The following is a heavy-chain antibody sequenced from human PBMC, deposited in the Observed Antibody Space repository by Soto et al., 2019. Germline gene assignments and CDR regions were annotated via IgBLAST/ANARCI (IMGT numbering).Heavy chain of an antibody. CDR2: MNPNSGNT. Sequence: QVQLVQSGAEVKKPGASVKVSCKASGYTFTSYDINWVRQATGQGLEWMGWMNPNSGNTGYAQKFQGRVTMTRSTSIRQAYLELISPSSEDKTVYYSESPVVLDYWGQGTLVTVSS. CDR3: ESPVVLDY. D-gene: IGHD3-10*02. J-gene: IGHJ4*02. CDR1: GYTFTSYD. V-gene: IGHV1-8*01.